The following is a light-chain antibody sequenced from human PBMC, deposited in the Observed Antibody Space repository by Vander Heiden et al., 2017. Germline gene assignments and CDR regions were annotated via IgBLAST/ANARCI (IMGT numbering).Light chain of an antibody. J-gene: IGKJ2*01. CDR2: GAS. CDR3: QQYYRTPYT. Sequence: DIVMTQFPDSLAVSPGEMATIKCKSGQSVLSSSNNKNYLAWYQQKPRQPPKLLIYGASTRESGVPDRFSGSGSGTDFTLTISSLQAEDVAVYYCQQYYRTPYTFGQGTKLEIK. V-gene: IGKV4-1*01. CDR1: QSVLSSSNNKNY.